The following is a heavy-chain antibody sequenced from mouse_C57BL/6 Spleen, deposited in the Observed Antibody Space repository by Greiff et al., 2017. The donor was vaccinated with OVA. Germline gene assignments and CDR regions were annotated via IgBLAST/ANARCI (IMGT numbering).Heavy chain of an antibody. Sequence: QVQLKQPGTELVKPGASVKLSCKASGYTFTSYWMHWVKQRPGQGLEWIGNINPSNGGTNYNEKFKSKATLTIDKSSSTAYMQLSSLTSEDSAVYYCARSSNHHWYFDVWGTGTTVTVSS. CDR3: ARSSNHHWYFDV. V-gene: IGHV1-53*01. J-gene: IGHJ1*03. D-gene: IGHD2-5*01. CDR1: GYTFTSYW. CDR2: INPSNGGT.